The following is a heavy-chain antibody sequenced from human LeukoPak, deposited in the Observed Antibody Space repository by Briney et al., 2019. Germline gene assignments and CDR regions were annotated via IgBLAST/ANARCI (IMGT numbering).Heavy chain of an antibody. J-gene: IGHJ6*04. D-gene: IGHD3-22*01. Sequence: GGSLRLSCAASGFTFDDYAMHWVRQAPGKGLEWVSGICWNSGTIGYADPVKGRFTISRDNAKNSLYLQMNSLRADDTAVYFCANENPTYYYDDYGLGPMDVWGKGTTVIVSS. CDR1: GFTFDDYA. CDR2: ICWNSGTI. V-gene: IGHV3-9*01. CDR3: ANENPTYYYDDYGLGPMDV.